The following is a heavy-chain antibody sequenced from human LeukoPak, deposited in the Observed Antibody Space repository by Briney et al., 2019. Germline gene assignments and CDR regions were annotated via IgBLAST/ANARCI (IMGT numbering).Heavy chain of an antibody. J-gene: IGHJ4*02. V-gene: IGHV4-4*02. CDR3: AREILGGFNPEAY. CDR1: LDSTTSNF. CDR2: IHRSGSP. Sequence: SETLSLTCTVSLDSTTSNFWSWVRQPPGKGLEWIGEIHRSGSPNYNPSLQSRVTISIDRSRNQIVLELSSVTAADTAVYYCAREILGGFNPEAYWGQGTLVTVSS. D-gene: IGHD1-14*01.